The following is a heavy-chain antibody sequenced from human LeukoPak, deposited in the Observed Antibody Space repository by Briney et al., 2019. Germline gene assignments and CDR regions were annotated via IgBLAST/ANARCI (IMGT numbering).Heavy chain of an antibody. CDR2: IYHSGST. CDR3: ARPTARLGWFDP. CDR1: GYSISSGSY. J-gene: IGHJ5*02. D-gene: IGHD6-6*01. Sequence: PSETLPLTCTVSGYSISSGSYWGWIRQPPGKGLEWVGSIYHSGSTYHNPSLKSRVTISVDTSKNQFSLKLRSVTAADTAVYYCARPTARLGWFDPWGQGTLVTVSS. V-gene: IGHV4-38-2*02.